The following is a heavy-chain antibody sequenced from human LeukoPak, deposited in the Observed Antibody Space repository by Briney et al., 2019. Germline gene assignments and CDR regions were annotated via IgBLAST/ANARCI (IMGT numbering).Heavy chain of an antibody. CDR2: ISGSGGST. J-gene: IGHJ4*02. CDR3: TKSVVTAIPLFDY. Sequence: GGSLRLSCAASGFTLSSYAMSWVRQAPGKGLEWVSTISGSGGSTSYADPVKGRFTISRDNSKNTMYLQMNSLGAEPTAVYYCTKSVVTAIPLFDYWGQGTLVTVSS. V-gene: IGHV3-23*01. D-gene: IGHD2-21*02. CDR1: GFTLSSYA.